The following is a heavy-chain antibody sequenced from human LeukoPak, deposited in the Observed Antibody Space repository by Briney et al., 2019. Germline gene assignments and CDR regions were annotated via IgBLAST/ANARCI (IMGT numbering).Heavy chain of an antibody. J-gene: IGHJ5*02. CDR2: IIPILGIA. V-gene: IGHV1-69*04. Sequence: ASVKVSCKASGGTFSSYAISWVRQAPGQGLEWMGRIIPILGIANYAQKFQGRVTITADKSTSTAYMELSSLRSEDTAVSYCASSTPQQSIMGWFDPGAREPWSPSPQ. CDR1: GGTFSSYA. D-gene: IGHD5-18*01. CDR3: ASSTPQQSIMGWFDP.